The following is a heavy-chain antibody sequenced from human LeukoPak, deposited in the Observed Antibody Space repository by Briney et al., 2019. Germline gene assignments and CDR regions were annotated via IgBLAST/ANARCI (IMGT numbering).Heavy chain of an antibody. D-gene: IGHD1-14*01. CDR1: GFTFSSYA. CDR2: ISGSGGST. J-gene: IGHJ6*02. Sequence: SGGSLRLSCAASGFTFSSYAMSWVRQAPGKGLEWVSAISGSGGSTYYADSVKGRFTISRDNAKNSLYLQMNSLRAEDTAVYYCARYHPVYYYGMDVWGQGTTVTVSS. CDR3: ARYHPVYYYGMDV. V-gene: IGHV3-23*01.